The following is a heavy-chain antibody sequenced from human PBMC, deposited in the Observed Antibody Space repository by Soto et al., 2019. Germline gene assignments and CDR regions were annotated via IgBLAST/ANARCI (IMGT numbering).Heavy chain of an antibody. Sequence: LRLSCAASGFTFSSYAMHWVRQAPGKGLEWVAVISYDGSNKYYADSVKGRFTISRDNSKNTLYLQMNSLRAEDTAVYYCARDTEWFSVWSAYYYYYGMDVWGQGTTVTVSS. D-gene: IGHD3-3*01. V-gene: IGHV3-30-3*01. CDR2: ISYDGSNK. J-gene: IGHJ6*02. CDR1: GFTFSSYA. CDR3: ARDTEWFSVWSAYYYYYGMDV.